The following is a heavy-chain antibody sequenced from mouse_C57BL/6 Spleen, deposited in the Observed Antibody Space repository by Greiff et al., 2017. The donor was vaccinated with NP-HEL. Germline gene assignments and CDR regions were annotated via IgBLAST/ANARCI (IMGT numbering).Heavy chain of an antibody. J-gene: IGHJ4*01. CDR2: IWSGGST. V-gene: IGHV2-2*01. D-gene: IGHD2-1*01. CDR1: GFSLTSYG. CDR3: ARNKGYGNYAYAMDY. Sequence: QVQLKESGPGLVQPSQSLSITCTVSGFSLTSYGVHWVRQSPGKGLEWLGVIWSGGSTDYNAAFISRLSISKDNSKSQVFFKMNSLQADDTAIYYCARNKGYGNYAYAMDYWGQGTSVTVSS.